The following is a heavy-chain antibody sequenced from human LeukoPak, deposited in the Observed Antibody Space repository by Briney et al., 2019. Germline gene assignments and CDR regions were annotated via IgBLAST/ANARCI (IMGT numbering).Heavy chain of an antibody. J-gene: IGHJ4*02. CDR2: MNPNSGNT. CDR3: ARGRRGGATTFQINY. D-gene: IGHD1-26*01. V-gene: IGHV1-8*01. Sequence: ASVKVSCKASGYTFTSYDINWVRQATGQGLEWMGWMNPNSGNTGYAQKFQGRVTMTRNTSISTAYMELSSLGSEDTAVYYCARGRRGGATTFQINYWGQGTLVTVSS. CDR1: GYTFTSYD.